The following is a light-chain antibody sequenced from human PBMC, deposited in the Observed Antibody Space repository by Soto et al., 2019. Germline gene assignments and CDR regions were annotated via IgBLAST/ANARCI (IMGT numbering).Light chain of an antibody. V-gene: IGKV3-20*01. J-gene: IGKJ4*01. CDR3: QQYNTSPVT. Sequence: EIVLTQSPGTLSLSPGERATLSCRASQSLSRNDLAWYQQKPGQAPRLLIFGASSRATGIPDRFSGSGSGTYFTLTIGRLEPEGFAVYYCQQYNTSPVTFGGRTKVVIK. CDR1: QSLSRND. CDR2: GAS.